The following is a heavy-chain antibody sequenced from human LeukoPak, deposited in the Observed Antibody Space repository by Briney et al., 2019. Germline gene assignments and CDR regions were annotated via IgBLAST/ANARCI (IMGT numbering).Heavy chain of an antibody. CDR2: ISSSSSYI. CDR3: DRTKTVTTVHDV. D-gene: IGHD4-17*01. J-gene: IGHJ6*04. V-gene: IGHV3-21*01. CDR1: GFTSSSDT. Sequence: PGGSLRLSPAASGFTSSSDTMSWVRQAPGKGLEWVSSISSSSSYIYYADSVKGRFTISRDNAKNSLYLQMNSLRAEDTAVYYCDRTKTVTTVHDVWGKGTTVTVSS.